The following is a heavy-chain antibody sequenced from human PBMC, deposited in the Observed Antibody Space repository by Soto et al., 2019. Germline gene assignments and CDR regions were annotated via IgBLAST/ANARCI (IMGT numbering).Heavy chain of an antibody. CDR1: GFTFSSYA. J-gene: IGHJ6*03. CDR2: ISSNGGST. Sequence: GGSLRLSCAASGFTFSSYAMHWVRQAPGKGLEYVSAISSNGGSTYYANSVKGRFTISRDNSKNTLYLQMGSLRAEDMAVYYCARGMYYDFWSGYYGGYYYYYMDVWGKGTTVTVSS. V-gene: IGHV3-64*01. D-gene: IGHD3-3*01. CDR3: ARGMYYDFWSGYYGGYYYYYMDV.